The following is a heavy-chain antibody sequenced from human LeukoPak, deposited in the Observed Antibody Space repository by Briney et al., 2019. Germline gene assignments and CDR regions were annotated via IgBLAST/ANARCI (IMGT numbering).Heavy chain of an antibody. CDR2: ISSSSSYI. D-gene: IGHD5-18*01. J-gene: IGHJ4*02. CDR1: GFTFSSYS. Sequence: PGGPLRLSCAASGFTFSSYSMNWVRQAPGKGLEWVSSISSSSSYIYYADSVKGRFTISRDNAKNSLYLQMNSLRAEDTAVYYCANGGRYSYGNFDYWGQGTLVTVSS. CDR3: ANGGRYSYGNFDY. V-gene: IGHV3-21*04.